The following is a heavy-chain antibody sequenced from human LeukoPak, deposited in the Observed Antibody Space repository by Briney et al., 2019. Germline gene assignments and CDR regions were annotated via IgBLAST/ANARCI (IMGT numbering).Heavy chain of an antibody. CDR1: GYTFTSYG. CDR2: ISAYNGNT. V-gene: IGHV1-18*01. Sequence: ASVKVSCKASGYTFTSYGISWVRQAPGQGLEWMGWISAYNGNTDYAQKLQGRVTMTTDTSTSTAYMELRSLRSDDTAVYYCARFVRPRGIAVAGALTAWYYGMDVWGQGTTVTVSS. CDR3: ARFVRPRGIAVAGALTAWYYGMDV. D-gene: IGHD6-19*01. J-gene: IGHJ6*02.